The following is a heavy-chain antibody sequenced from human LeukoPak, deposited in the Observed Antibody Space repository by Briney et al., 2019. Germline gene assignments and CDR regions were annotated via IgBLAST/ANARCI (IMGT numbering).Heavy chain of an antibody. J-gene: IGHJ4*02. V-gene: IGHV4-34*01. Sequence: SETLSLTCVVYGGSFSGNYWTWIRQPPGKGLEWIGEIDHRGRTNYSPSLKSRVTISVDTSKKQFSLKLTSVTVADTAVYYCASARFDYWGQGTLVTVPS. CDR3: ASARFDY. CDR2: IDHRGRT. CDR1: GGSFSGNY.